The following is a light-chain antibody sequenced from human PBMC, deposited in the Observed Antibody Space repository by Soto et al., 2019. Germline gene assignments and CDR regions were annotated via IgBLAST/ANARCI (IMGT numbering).Light chain of an antibody. V-gene: IGKV3-20*01. CDR3: QQYGISPRT. CDR1: QSVSSN. J-gene: IGKJ1*01. CDR2: GVS. Sequence: EFVLAQSPATLTLSPGERATLSCRASQSVSSNLAWYQQKPGQAPRLLIYGVSSRATGIPDRFSGSGSGTDFTLTISRLEPEDFAVYYCQQYGISPRTFAQRTKVAIK.